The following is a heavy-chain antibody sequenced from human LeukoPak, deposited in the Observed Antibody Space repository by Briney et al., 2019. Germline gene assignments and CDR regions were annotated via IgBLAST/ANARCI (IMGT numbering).Heavy chain of an antibody. CDR2: IYPGDSDT. V-gene: IGHV5-51*01. J-gene: IGHJ4*02. D-gene: IGHD6-19*01. CDR3: ARLSSGWYADGHGYFDY. CDR1: GYSFASYW. Sequence: GESLKISCKGSGYSFASYWIGWVRQMPGKGLEWMGIIYPGDSDTRYSPSFQGQVTISADKSISTAYLQWSNLKASDTAMYYCARLSSGWYADGHGYFDYWGQGTLVTVSS.